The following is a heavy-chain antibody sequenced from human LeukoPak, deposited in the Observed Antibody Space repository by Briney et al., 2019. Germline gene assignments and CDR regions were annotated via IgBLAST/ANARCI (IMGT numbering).Heavy chain of an antibody. D-gene: IGHD4-17*01. CDR2: IRGNGGNT. CDR3: ARRRDYGDYMALDY. V-gene: IGHV3-23*01. J-gene: IGHJ4*02. Sequence: QPGGSLRLSCAASGFTFSSYAMSWVRQAPGKGLEWVSNIRGNGGNTDYADSVKGRFTVSRDNSNNTLYLQMNSLRAEDTAVYYCARRRDYGDYMALDYWGQGTLVTVSS. CDR1: GFTFSSYA.